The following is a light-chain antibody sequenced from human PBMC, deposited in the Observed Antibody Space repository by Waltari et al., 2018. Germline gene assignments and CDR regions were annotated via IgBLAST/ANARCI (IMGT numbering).Light chain of an antibody. CDR1: QSVANY. Sequence: VILTQSPATLSLSPGERATLSCRASQSVANYLDRYQQKPGQAPRLLIYGASSRATGIPDRFSGTGSGTEFTLTISSLEPEDFAVYFCQRYSNSPLTFGGGTKVEIK. J-gene: IGKJ4*01. V-gene: IGKV3-11*01. CDR3: QRYSNSPLT. CDR2: GAS.